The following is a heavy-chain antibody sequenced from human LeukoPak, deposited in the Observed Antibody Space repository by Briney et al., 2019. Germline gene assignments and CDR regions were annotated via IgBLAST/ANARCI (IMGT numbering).Heavy chain of an antibody. CDR2: ISGSGDST. J-gene: IGHJ6*04. V-gene: IGHV3-23*01. CDR3: AKDRIHGYNSPMDV. D-gene: IGHD5-18*01. Sequence: GGSLRLSCAASGFTFSSYAMRWIRQAPGKGLEWVSAISGSGDSTYYADSVKGRFTISRDNSKNTLYLQMNSLRAEDTAVYYCAKDRIHGYNSPMDVWGKGTTVTVSS. CDR1: GFTFSSYA.